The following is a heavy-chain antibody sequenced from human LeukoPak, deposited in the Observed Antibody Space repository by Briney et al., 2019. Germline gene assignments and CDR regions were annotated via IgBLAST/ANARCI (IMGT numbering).Heavy chain of an antibody. CDR1: GGSISSSSYY. D-gene: IGHD2-2*01. V-gene: IGHV4-39*01. CDR3: ASSTRAFDI. Sequence: PSETLSLTCTVSGGSISSSSYYWGWIRQPPGKGLEWFGSIYYSGSTYYNPSLKSRVTISVDTSKNQFSLKLSSVTAADTAVYYCASSTRAFDIWGQGTMVTVSS. CDR2: IYYSGST. J-gene: IGHJ3*02.